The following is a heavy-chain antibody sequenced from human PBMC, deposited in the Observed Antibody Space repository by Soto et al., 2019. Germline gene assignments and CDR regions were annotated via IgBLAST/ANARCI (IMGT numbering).Heavy chain of an antibody. CDR2: ISSSSSTI. Sequence: EVQLVESGGGLVQPGGSLRLSCAASGFTFSSYSMNWVRQAPGKGLEWVSYISSSSSTIYYADSVKGRFTISRDNAKNSLYLKMNSLRAEDTAVYYCARDLGSSWYPEYFQNWGQGTLVSVSS. D-gene: IGHD6-13*01. CDR1: GFTFSSYS. J-gene: IGHJ1*01. CDR3: ARDLGSSWYPEYFQN. V-gene: IGHV3-48*01.